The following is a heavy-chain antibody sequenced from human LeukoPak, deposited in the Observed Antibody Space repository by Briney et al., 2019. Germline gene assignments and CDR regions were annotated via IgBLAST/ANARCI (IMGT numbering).Heavy chain of an antibody. V-gene: IGHV3-21*01. CDR3: ARDRAPYYYDSSGYDY. CDR1: GFAVCSYS. CDR2: ISSSSSYI. J-gene: IGHJ4*02. D-gene: IGHD3-22*01. Sequence: GSLRLSRAASGFAVCSYSMYWVCKRQRTGLGWVSSISSSSSYIYYADSVKGRFTISRDNAKNSLYLQMNSLRAEDTAVYYCARDRAPYYYDSSGYDYWGQGTLVTVSS.